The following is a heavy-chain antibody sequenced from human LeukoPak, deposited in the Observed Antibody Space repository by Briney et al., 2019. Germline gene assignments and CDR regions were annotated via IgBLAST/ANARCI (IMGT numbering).Heavy chain of an antibody. Sequence: PGGSLRLSCAASGFTFDDYGMSWVRQAPGKGLEWVSGINWNGGSTGYADSVKGRFTISRDNAKNSLYLQMNSLRAEDAALYYCARVRHCSGGSCYIDYFDYWGQGTLVTVSS. V-gene: IGHV3-20*04. CDR2: INWNGGST. CDR3: ARVRHCSGGSCYIDYFDY. D-gene: IGHD2-15*01. CDR1: GFTFDDYG. J-gene: IGHJ4*02.